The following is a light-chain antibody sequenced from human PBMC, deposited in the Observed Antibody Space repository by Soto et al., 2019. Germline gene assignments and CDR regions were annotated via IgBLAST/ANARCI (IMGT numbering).Light chain of an antibody. Sequence: QSALTQPASVSGSPGQSITISCTGTSSDVGRYNYVSWYQHHPGKAPKLMISEVSNRPSGISNRFSGSKSGNTASLTISGLLAEDEADYYCSSYAITSTPIYVFGTGTKVTVL. J-gene: IGLJ1*01. V-gene: IGLV2-14*01. CDR2: EVS. CDR1: SSDVGRYNY. CDR3: SSYAITSTPIYV.